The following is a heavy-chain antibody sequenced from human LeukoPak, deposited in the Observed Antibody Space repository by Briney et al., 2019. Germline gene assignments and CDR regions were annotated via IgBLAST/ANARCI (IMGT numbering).Heavy chain of an antibody. J-gene: IGHJ5*02. CDR1: GFTFSSYW. CDR3: AWENWNYVKGYNWFDP. D-gene: IGHD1-7*01. CDR2: IKQDGSEK. V-gene: IGHV3-7*01. Sequence: GGSLRLSCAASGFTFSSYWMSWVRQAPGKGLEWVANIKQDGSEKYYVDSVKGRFTISRDNAKNSLYLQMNSLRAEDTAVYYCAWENWNYVKGYNWFDPWGQGTLVTVSS.